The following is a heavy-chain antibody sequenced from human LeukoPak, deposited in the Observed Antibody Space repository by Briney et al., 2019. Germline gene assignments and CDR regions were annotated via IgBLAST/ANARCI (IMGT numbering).Heavy chain of an antibody. D-gene: IGHD3-3*01. CDR3: ARGENYDFWSGYSWPYNWFDP. V-gene: IGHV1-2*02. Sequence: ASVKVSCKASGYTFTGYYMHWVRQAPGQGLEWMGWINPNSGGTNYAQKFQGRVTMTRDTSISTAYMELSRLRSDDTAVYYCARGENYDFWSGYSWPYNWFDPWGQGTLVTVSS. CDR2: INPNSGGT. J-gene: IGHJ5*02. CDR1: GYTFTGYY.